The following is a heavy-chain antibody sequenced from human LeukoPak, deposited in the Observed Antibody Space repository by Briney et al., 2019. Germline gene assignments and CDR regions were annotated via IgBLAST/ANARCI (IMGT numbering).Heavy chain of an antibody. J-gene: IGHJ6*03. CDR3: ARAPRDRGHCGATSCFEYMDV. D-gene: IGHD2-21*01. CDR2: IFYNGNT. CDR1: GASFSSYY. V-gene: IGHV4-59*01. Sequence: SETLSLTCTVSGASFSSYYWSWLRQPPGKGLEWIAYIFYNGNTKYNPSLKSRVTISVDTSKTQFSLKVTSVTAADTAVYYCARAPRDRGHCGATSCFEYMDVWGRGTTVTISS.